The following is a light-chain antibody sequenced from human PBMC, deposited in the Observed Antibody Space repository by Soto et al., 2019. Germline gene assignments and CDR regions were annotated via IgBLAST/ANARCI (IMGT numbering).Light chain of an antibody. CDR2: GND. V-gene: IGLV1-40*01. CDR3: QSYDSSLRGWV. CDR1: SSDIGAGHD. Sequence: QSVPTQPPSVSGAPGQRVTISCAGSSSDIGAGHDVHWYQQLPGTAPKVVIYGNDNRPSGVPDRFSGSKSGASASLAITGLQAEDEADYYCQSYDSSLRGWVFGGGTKLTVL. J-gene: IGLJ3*02.